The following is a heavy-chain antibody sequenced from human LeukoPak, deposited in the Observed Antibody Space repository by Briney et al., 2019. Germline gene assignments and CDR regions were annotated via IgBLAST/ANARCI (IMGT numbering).Heavy chain of an antibody. CDR3: ARAFYPGYYSYMAV. D-gene: IGHD3-3*02. CDR2: IYHSGST. J-gene: IGHJ6*03. Sequence: ETLSLTCTVSGYSISSGYYWGWIRQPPGKGLEWIGSIYHSGSTYYNPSLKSRVTISVDTSKNQFSLKLSSVTAADTAVYYCARAFYPGYYSYMAVWGKGTTVTVSS. V-gene: IGHV4-38-2*02. CDR1: GYSISSGYY.